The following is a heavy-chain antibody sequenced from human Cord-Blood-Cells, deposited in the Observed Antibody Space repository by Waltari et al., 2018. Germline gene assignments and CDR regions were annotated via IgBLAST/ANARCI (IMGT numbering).Heavy chain of an antibody. CDR3: ARVDGSSALPDY. V-gene: IGHV4-59*01. Sequence: QVQLQESGPGLVKPSETLSLTCTVSGGSISSYYWSWSRQPPGKGLEWIGYIYYRGSTNYNPSLKRRVTISVDTSKNQFSLKLSSVTAADTAVYYCARVDGSSALPDYWGQGTLVTVSS. CDR1: GGSISSYY. CDR2: IYYRGST. J-gene: IGHJ4*02. D-gene: IGHD6-6*01.